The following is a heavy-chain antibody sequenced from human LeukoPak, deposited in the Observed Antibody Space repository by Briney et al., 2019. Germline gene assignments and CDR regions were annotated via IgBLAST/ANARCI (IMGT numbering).Heavy chain of an antibody. CDR3: ARDVGGSLDY. CDR1: GFTFPTYW. V-gene: IGHV3-7*01. Sequence: PGGSLRLSCAASGFTFPTYWMAWVRQAPGKGLEWVANIKGDESARHQADSVKGRFTISRDNTQNSVYLQMSSLRGEDTAVYYCARDVGGSLDYWGQGTPVTVSS. CDR2: IKGDESAR. J-gene: IGHJ4*02. D-gene: IGHD1-26*01.